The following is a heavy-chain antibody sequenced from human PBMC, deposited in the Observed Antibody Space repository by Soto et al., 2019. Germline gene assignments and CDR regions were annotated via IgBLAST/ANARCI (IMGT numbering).Heavy chain of an antibody. J-gene: IGHJ6*03. Sequence: SETLSLTCTVSGGSISSGGYYWSWIRQHPGKGLEWIGYIYYSGSTYYNPSLKSRVTISVDTSKNQFSLKLSSVTAADTAVYYGARPPKRTETTGYLYYYYMDMWGTGTMVTASS. CDR1: GGSISSGGYY. CDR3: ARPPKRTETTGYLYYYYMDM. D-gene: IGHD4-17*01. V-gene: IGHV4-31*03. CDR2: IYYSGST.